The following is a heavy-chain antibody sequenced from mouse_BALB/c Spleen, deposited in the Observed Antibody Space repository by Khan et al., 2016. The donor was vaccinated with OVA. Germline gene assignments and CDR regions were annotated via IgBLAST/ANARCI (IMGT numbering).Heavy chain of an antibody. J-gene: IGHJ2*01. CDR3: SRRDRIKY. V-gene: IGHV3-2*02. CDR2: ISYSGNT. CDR1: GYSITSDYV. Sequence: EVELVESGPGLVKPSQSLSLTCTVTGYSITSDYVWNWIRQFPGNKLEWMGYISYSGNTNYNPSLKSRISITRDTSKNQFFLQLNSVTTEDTATSYYSRRDRIKYWGQGTTLTVSA. D-gene: IGHD2-14*01.